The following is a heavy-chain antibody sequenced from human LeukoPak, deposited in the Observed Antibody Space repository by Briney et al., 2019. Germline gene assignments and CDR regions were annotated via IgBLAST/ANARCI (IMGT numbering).Heavy chain of an antibody. J-gene: IGHJ5*02. CDR2: IYDSGST. Sequence: PSETLSLTCTVSGGSISSSTYHWGWIRQPPGKGLEWIGSIYDSGSTSYNPSLKSRVTISVDTSKNQFSLKLSSVTAADTAVYYCARDSPMRNWFDPWGQGTLVTVPS. CDR1: GGSISSSTYH. CDR3: ARDSPMRNWFDP. V-gene: IGHV4-39*07.